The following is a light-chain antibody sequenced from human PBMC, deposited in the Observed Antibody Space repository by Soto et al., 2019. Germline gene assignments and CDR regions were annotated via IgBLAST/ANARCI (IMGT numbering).Light chain of an antibody. J-gene: IGKJ4*01. CDR2: DAS. CDR3: QQRSKWPLT. V-gene: IGKV3-11*01. CDR1: QSVSSY. Sequence: EIVLTQSPATPSLSTGERATLSCRASQSVSSYLAWYQQKPGQAPRLLIYDASNRATGIPARFSGSGSGTDFTLTISSLETEDFAVYYCQQRSKWPLTFGGGTRVDI.